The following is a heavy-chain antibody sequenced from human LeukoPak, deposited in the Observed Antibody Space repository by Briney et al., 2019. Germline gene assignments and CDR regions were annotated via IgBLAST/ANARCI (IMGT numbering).Heavy chain of an antibody. V-gene: IGHV3-30*03. CDR1: GFTFSNYG. CDR3: ARDQDVAAAGTWGSIDY. D-gene: IGHD6-13*01. J-gene: IGHJ4*02. Sequence: PGGSLRLSCAASGFTFSNYGIHWVRQAPGKGLEWVAVISYDATNKYYRDSVKGRFTISRDNSKNTLHLQMNSLRVEDTAVYYCARDQDVAAAGTWGSIDYWGQGTLVTVSS. CDR2: ISYDATNK.